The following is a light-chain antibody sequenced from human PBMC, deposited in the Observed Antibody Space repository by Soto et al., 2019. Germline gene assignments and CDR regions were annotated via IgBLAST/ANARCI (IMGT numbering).Light chain of an antibody. J-gene: IGKJ3*01. V-gene: IGKV3-11*01. Sequence: EIVLTQSPATLSLSPGDRATVSYRASQSVDWYVAWYQHKPGKAPRLLIYDASTRATGIPDRFSGSGSGTDFTLTISSLEPEDFAVYYCQQRSNWPPITFGPGTKVDMK. CDR1: QSVDWY. CDR2: DAS. CDR3: QQRSNWPPIT.